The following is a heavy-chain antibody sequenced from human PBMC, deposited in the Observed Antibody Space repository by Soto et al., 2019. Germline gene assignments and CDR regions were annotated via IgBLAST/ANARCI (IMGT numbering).Heavy chain of an antibody. CDR1: GGSISSSSYY. CDR2: IYYSGST. Sequence: QLQLQESGPGLVKPSETLSLTCTVSGGSISSSSYYWGWIRQPPGKGLEWIGSIYYSGSTYYNPSLKSRDTISVDTSKNQFSLKLSSVTAADTAVYYCARHGGDYYYYGMDVWGQGTTVTVSS. V-gene: IGHV4-39*01. CDR3: ARHGGDYYYYGMDV. J-gene: IGHJ6*02.